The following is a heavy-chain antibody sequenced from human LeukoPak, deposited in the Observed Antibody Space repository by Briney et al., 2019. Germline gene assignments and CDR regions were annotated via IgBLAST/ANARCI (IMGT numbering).Heavy chain of an antibody. CDR3: ARDQGDYYDSSGYYYSAYFDY. CDR1: GFTLNSNT. D-gene: IGHD3-22*01. J-gene: IGHJ4*02. V-gene: IGHV3-30*04. CDR2: ISYDGKNK. Sequence: RGSLGHSCAASGFTLNSNTMDRVRHAPGKGMVGEGVISYDGKNKYYADSVKGRFTISRDNSKNTLYLQMNSLRPEDTAMYYCARDQGDYYDSSGYYYSAYFDYWGQGTLVTVSS.